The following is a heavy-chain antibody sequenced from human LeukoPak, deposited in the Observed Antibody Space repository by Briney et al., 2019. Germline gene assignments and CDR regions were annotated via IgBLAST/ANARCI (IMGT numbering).Heavy chain of an antibody. V-gene: IGHV3-23*01. CDR1: GFTFSSYA. D-gene: IGHD2-2*01. CDR3: AKDFSFNVVLPSAIYFDY. Sequence: GGSLRLSCAASGFTFSSYAMSWVRQAPGKGLEWVSAISGSGGSTYYADSVKGRFTISRDNSKNTLYLQMNSLRAEDTAVYYCAKDFSFNVVLPSAIYFDYWGQGTLVTVSS. J-gene: IGHJ4*02. CDR2: ISGSGGST.